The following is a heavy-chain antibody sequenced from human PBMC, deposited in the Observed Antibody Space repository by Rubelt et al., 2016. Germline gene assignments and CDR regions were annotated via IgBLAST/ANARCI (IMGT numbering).Heavy chain of an antibody. CDR2: ISYDGSNK. CDR3: AKSRLNIVVVPADI. V-gene: IGHV3-30*18. D-gene: IGHD2-2*01. J-gene: IGHJ3*02. CDR1: GFTFSSYG. Sequence: QVQLVESGGGVVQPGRSLRLSCAASGFTFSSYGMHWVRQAPGKGLEWVAVISYDGSNKYYADSVKGRFTISRDNSKNTLYLQMNSLRAEDTAVYYCAKSRLNIVVVPADIWGQGTMVTVSS.